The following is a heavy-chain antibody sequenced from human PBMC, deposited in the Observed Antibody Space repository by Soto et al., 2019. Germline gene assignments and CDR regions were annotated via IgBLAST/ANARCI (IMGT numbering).Heavy chain of an antibody. CDR3: ARRSEGYYDR. J-gene: IGHJ5*02. V-gene: IGHV3-13*01. CDR2: IGTADDT. D-gene: IGHD3-10*01. CDR1: GFTFGSYD. Sequence: GGSLRLSCAASGFTFGSYDMHWVRQATGRGLEWVSGIGTADDTYYPDSVKGRFTISRENAKNSLYLQMNSLRAEDTAVYYCARRSEGYYDRWGQGTLVTISS.